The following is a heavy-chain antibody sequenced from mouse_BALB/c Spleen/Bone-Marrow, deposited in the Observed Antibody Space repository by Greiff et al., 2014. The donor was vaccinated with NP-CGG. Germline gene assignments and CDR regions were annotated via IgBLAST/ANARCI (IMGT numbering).Heavy chain of an antibody. CDR3: ARSRGYAGFAY. J-gene: IGHJ3*01. CDR1: GYTFTDYY. CDR2: ISPGSGNT. D-gene: IGHD2-2*01. Sequence: VQLQQSGAELARPGASVKLSCKASGYTFTDYYINWVKQRTGQGLEWIGEISPGSGNTYYNEKFKGKATLTADKSSSTAYMQRSSLTSEDSAVYCCARSRGYAGFAYWGQGTLVTVAA. V-gene: IGHV1-77*01.